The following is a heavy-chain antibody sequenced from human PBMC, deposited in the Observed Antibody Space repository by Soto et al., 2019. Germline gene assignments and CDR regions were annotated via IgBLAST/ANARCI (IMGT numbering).Heavy chain of an antibody. CDR3: ARAGSPLFDY. Sequence: PGGSLRLSCTASGFTFSSYWMSWVRQAPGKGLEWVAHINQDGSEKYYVESVKGRFTVSRDNAKNSLYLQMNTLRVEDTAVYYCARAGSPLFDYWCQGTLVTVSS. CDR2: INQDGSEK. CDR1: GFTFSSYW. J-gene: IGHJ4*02. V-gene: IGHV3-7*01.